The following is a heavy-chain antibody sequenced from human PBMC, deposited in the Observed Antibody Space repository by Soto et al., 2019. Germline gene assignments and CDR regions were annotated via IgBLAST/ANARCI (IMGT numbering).Heavy chain of an antibody. D-gene: IGHD4-17*01. CDR2: INQNASET. J-gene: IGHJ4*02. Sequence: GALRLSCTASGFTFSGSWMTWVRQAPGKGLEWVANINQNASETYYVDSVKGRFTVSRDNAKNSVYLHMDSLTVEDTAVYYCARALGGDYDFWGQGTLVTVSS. CDR1: GFTFSGSW. V-gene: IGHV3-7*01. CDR3: ARALGGDYDF.